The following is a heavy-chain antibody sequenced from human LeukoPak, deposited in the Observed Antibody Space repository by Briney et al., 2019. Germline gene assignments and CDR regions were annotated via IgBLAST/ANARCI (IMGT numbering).Heavy chain of an antibody. V-gene: IGHV3-53*01. D-gene: IGHD6-19*01. J-gene: IGHJ4*02. Sequence: PGGSLRLSCAASGFTVSSNYMSWVRQAPGKWLEWVSVIYSDGSTYYADSVKGRFTISRDNSKNTLYLQMNSLRAEDTAVYYCAREAVTGTGDYWGQGTLVTVSS. CDR3: AREAVTGTGDY. CDR2: IYSDGST. CDR1: GFTVSSNY.